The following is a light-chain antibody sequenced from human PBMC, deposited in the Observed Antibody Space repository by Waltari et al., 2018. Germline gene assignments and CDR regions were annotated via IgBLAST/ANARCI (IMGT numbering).Light chain of an antibody. CDR2: GVT. V-gene: IGLV2-8*01. J-gene: IGLJ3*02. Sequence: QSALTQPPSASGSPGQSVTISCAGTSSDVGGFAYVSWYQQQPGKAPKLMIYGVTKRPSGIPDRFSGSKSGNTASLTVSGLQAEDEADYYCSSYAGSNNWVFGGGTKLTVL. CDR3: SSYAGSNNWV. CDR1: SSDVGGFAY.